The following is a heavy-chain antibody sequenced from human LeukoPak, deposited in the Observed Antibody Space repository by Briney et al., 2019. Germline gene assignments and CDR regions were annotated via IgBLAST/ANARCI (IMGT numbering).Heavy chain of an antibody. CDR1: GYSFTGYY. D-gene: IGHD2-15*01. J-gene: IGHJ5*02. Sequence: ASVKVSSKASGYSFTGYYMHWVRQAPGQGLEWMGWINPNSGGTNYAQKFQGRVTMTRDTSISTAYMELSRLRSDDTAVYYCARDLGYCSGGSCALNWFDPWGQGTLVTVSS. CDR3: ARDLGYCSGGSCALNWFDP. V-gene: IGHV1-2*02. CDR2: INPNSGGT.